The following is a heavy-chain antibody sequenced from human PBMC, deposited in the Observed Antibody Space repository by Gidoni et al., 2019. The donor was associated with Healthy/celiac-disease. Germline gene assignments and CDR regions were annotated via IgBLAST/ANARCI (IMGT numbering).Heavy chain of an antibody. CDR1: GSTFSSYG. J-gene: IGHJ5*02. Sequence: QVQLVESGGGVVQPGRPLRLACAASGSTFSSYGMHWVRQAHGKGLEWVAVIWNDGSNKYYADSVKGRFTISRDNSKNTLYLQMNSLRAEDTAVYYCAGEGDYSNWFDPWGQGTLVTVSS. V-gene: IGHV3-33*01. CDR3: AGEGDYSNWFDP. D-gene: IGHD4-4*01. CDR2: IWNDGSNK.